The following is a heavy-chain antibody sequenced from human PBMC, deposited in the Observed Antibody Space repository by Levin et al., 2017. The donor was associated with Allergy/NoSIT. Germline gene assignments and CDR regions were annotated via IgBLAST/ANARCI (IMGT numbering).Heavy chain of an antibody. CDR3: ARHGGSPTWGDDYGMDG. D-gene: IGHD3-16*01. Sequence: GGSLRLSCAASGFTVSSNYMSWVRQAPGKGLEWVSVIYSGGSTYYADSVKGRFTISRDNSKNTLYLQMNSLRAEDTAVYYCARHGGSPTWGDDYGMDGWGQGTTVTVSS. J-gene: IGHJ6*02. V-gene: IGHV3-53*01. CDR2: IYSGGST. CDR1: GFTVSSNY.